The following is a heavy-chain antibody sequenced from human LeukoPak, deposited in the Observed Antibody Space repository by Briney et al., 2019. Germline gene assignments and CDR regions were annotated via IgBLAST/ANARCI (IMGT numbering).Heavy chain of an antibody. J-gene: IGHJ5*02. Sequence: ASVKVSCKASGYAFTSHDINWVRQATGQGLEWMGWMNPNSGNTGYAQKFQGRVTITRNTSISTAYMELSSLRSEDTAVYYCARGRQQWLVRGSWFDPWGQGTLVTVSS. D-gene: IGHD6-19*01. V-gene: IGHV1-8*03. CDR2: MNPNSGNT. CDR3: ARGRQQWLVRGSWFDP. CDR1: GYAFTSHD.